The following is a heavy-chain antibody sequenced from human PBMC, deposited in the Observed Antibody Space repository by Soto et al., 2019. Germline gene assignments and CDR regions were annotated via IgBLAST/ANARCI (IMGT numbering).Heavy chain of an antibody. CDR3: AKDLDSSSTPYYYYYGMDV. CDR1: GFTFSSYG. D-gene: IGHD6-6*01. J-gene: IGHJ6*02. V-gene: IGHV3-30*18. CDR2: ISYDGSNK. Sequence: QVQLVESGGGVVQPGRSLRLSCAASGFTFSSYGMHWVRQAPGKGLEWVAVISYDGSNKYYADSVKGRFTISRDNSKNTLYLQMNSLRAEDTAVYYCAKDLDSSSTPYYYYYGMDVWGQGTTVTVSS.